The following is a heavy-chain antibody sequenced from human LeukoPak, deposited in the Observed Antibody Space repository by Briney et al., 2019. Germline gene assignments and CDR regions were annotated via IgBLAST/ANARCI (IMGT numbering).Heavy chain of an antibody. V-gene: IGHV1-8*03. CDR1: GYTFTSYD. D-gene: IGHD2-2*01. CDR2: MNPNSGNT. Sequence: ASVKVSCKASGYTFTSYDINWVRQATGQGLEWMGWMNPNSGNTGYAQKFQGRVTITRNTSISTAYMELSSLRSEDTAVYYCARGRCSSTSCPYYFDYWGQGTLVTVSS. J-gene: IGHJ4*02. CDR3: ARGRCSSTSCPYYFDY.